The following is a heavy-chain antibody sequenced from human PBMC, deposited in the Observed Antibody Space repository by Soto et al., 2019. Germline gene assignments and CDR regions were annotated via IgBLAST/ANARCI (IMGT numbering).Heavy chain of an antibody. V-gene: IGHV4-30-4*01. CDR2: IYYSGST. J-gene: IGHJ6*02. CDR3: ARAGIAVAGRDYYYYGMDV. Sequence: SETLSLTCTVSGFSISSGDYYWSWIRQPPGKGLEWIGYIYYSGSTYYSPSLKSRVTISVDKSKNQFSLKLSSVTAADTAVYYCARAGIAVAGRDYYYYGMDVWGQGTTVTVSS. D-gene: IGHD6-19*01. CDR1: GFSISSGDYY.